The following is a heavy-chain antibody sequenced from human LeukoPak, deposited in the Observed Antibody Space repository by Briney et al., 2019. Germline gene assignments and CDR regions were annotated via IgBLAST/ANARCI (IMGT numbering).Heavy chain of an antibody. D-gene: IGHD2-8*01. CDR1: GFSFSSYG. V-gene: IGHV3-30*19. Sequence: GGSLRLSCAASGFSFSSYGMNWVRQAPGKGLEWVAVISYDGSNKYYADSVKGRFTISRDNSKNTLYLQMNSLRAEDTAVYYCARDLSARYCTNGVCYGFDYWGQGTLVTVSS. J-gene: IGHJ4*02. CDR3: ARDLSARYCTNGVCYGFDY. CDR2: ISYDGSNK.